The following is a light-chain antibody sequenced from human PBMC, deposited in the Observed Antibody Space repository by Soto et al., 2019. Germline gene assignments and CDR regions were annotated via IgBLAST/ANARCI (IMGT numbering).Light chain of an antibody. CDR1: QSVGNN. J-gene: IGKJ4*01. CDR3: QQYGDWPLT. Sequence: EIVVTQSPATLSVSPGERATLSCRASQSVGNNFAWYQQKPGQAPRLLIFATSTRATGVPARFSGSGSGTEFTLTISSLQSEDFAVCYCQQYGDWPLTFGGGANVEIE. CDR2: ATS. V-gene: IGKV3-15*01.